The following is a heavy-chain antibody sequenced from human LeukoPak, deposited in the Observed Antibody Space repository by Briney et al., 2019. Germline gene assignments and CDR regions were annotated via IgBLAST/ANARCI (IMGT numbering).Heavy chain of an antibody. J-gene: IGHJ4*02. CDR2: IRYDGSNK. D-gene: IGHD3-22*01. CDR1: GFTFSTYG. CDR3: AKARITMMDY. Sequence: GGSLRFSCAASGFTFSTYGMHWVRQAPGKGLEWVAFIRYDGSNKYYADYVKGRFTISRDNSKNTLYLQMNSLRAEDTAVYYCAKARITMMDYWGQGTLVTVSS. V-gene: IGHV3-30*02.